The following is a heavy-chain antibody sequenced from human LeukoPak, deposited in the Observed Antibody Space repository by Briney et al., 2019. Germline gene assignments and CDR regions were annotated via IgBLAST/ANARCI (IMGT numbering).Heavy chain of an antibody. CDR2: ISYRGST. V-gene: IGHV4-59*02. Sequence: WATLSLTCNVSGGSVSNYYWTWIRQYPGRGLEWIGYISYRGSTNYNLSLKSRVTISVDPSKNQFSLILNSVTAADTAVYYCARGGTYYYDNSGYDSWGQGILVTVSS. J-gene: IGHJ4*02. D-gene: IGHD3-22*01. CDR3: ARGGTYYYDNSGYDS. CDR1: GGSVSNYY.